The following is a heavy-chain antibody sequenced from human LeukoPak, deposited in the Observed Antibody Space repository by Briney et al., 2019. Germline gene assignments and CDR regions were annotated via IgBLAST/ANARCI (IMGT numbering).Heavy chain of an antibody. CDR3: ARSRGGIAAAGRFDY. J-gene: IGHJ4*02. V-gene: IGHV3-20*04. CDR2: INWNGGST. CDR1: GFTFDDYG. Sequence: GGSLRLSCAASGFTFDDYGMSWVRQAPGKGLEWVSGINWNGGSTGYADSVKSRFTISRDNAKNSLYLQMNSLRAEDTALYYCARSRGGIAAAGRFDYWGQGTLVTVSS. D-gene: IGHD6-13*01.